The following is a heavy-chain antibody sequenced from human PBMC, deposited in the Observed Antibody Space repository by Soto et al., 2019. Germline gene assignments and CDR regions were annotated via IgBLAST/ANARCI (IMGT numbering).Heavy chain of an antibody. V-gene: IGHV3-23*01. Sequence: EVQLLESGGGLVQPGGSLRLSCAASGFTFSSYAMSWVRQAPGKGLGWVSAISESGGRTYYADSVKGRFTISRDNSKNTLYLQMNSLRAEDTAVYYCTREARGYSYGDNWGQGTLVKVSS. CDR3: TREARGYSYGDN. CDR2: ISESGGRT. CDR1: GFTFSSYA. J-gene: IGHJ4*02. D-gene: IGHD5-18*01.